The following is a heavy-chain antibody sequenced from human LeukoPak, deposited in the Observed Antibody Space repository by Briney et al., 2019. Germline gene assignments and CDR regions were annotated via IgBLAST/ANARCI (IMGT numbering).Heavy chain of an antibody. V-gene: IGHV3-7*01. J-gene: IGHJ4*02. CDR1: GFIFSSYW. CDR3: ARVGGFFMYHDY. CDR2: IKQDGSEK. D-gene: IGHD2-2*01. Sequence: GGSLRLSCAASGFIFSSYWMSWVRQAPGKGLEWVANIKQDGSEKYYVDSVKGRFTISRDNAKNSLYLQMNSLRAVDTAVYYCARVGGFFMYHDYWGQGTLVTVSS.